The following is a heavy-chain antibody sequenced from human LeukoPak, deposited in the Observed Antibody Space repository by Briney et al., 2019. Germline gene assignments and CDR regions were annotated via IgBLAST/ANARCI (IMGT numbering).Heavy chain of an antibody. CDR1: GYSFTSYW. J-gene: IGHJ4*02. D-gene: IGHD5-24*01. CDR3: ARQGGWLQLFGY. V-gene: IGHV5-10-1*01. Sequence: GESLRISCKGSGYSFTSYWISWVRQMPGKGLEWMGRIDPSDSYSNYSPSFQGHVTISADKSTSTAYLQWSSLKASDTAMYYCARQGGWLQLFGYWGQGTLVTVSS. CDR2: IDPSDSYS.